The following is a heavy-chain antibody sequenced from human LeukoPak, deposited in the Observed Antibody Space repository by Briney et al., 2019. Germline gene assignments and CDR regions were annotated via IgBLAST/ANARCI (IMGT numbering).Heavy chain of an antibody. D-gene: IGHD2-2*01. J-gene: IGHJ4*02. CDR2: ISAYNGNT. Sequence: ASVKVSCKASGYTFTSYGISWVRQAPGQGLEWMGWISAYNGNTNYAQKLQGRVTMTTDTSTSTAYMELRSLRSDDTAVYYCARDLKYCSSTSCYVGSYFDYWGQGTLVTVSS. V-gene: IGHV1-18*01. CDR1: GYTFTSYG. CDR3: ARDLKYCSSTSCYVGSYFDY.